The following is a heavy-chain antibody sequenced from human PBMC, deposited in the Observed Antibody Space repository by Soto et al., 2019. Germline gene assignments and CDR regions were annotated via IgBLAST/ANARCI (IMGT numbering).Heavy chain of an antibody. Sequence: EVQLVESGGGLVQPGGSLKLSRAASGFTFSGSAMHWVRQASGIGLEWVGRIRSKANSYATAYAASVKGRFTISRDDSMNTAYLQMNSLNTEESAVYDCTRRKGPEYSGSSGLLDVWGKGPTVTVSS. CDR3: TRRKGPEYSGSSGLLDV. D-gene: IGHD6-6*01. CDR2: IRSKANSYAT. V-gene: IGHV3-73*01. CDR1: GFTFSGSA. J-gene: IGHJ6*04.